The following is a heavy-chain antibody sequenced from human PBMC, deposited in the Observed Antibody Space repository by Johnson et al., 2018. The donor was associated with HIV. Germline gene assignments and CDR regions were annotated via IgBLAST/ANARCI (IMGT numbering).Heavy chain of an antibody. CDR1: GFTFSSYA. CDR2: ISGSGGST. CDR3: ASSYSESDAFDI. D-gene: IGHD3-10*01. V-gene: IGHV3-23*04. Sequence: MLLVESGGGVVQPGRSLRLSCAASGFTFSSYAMSCVRQAPGKGLEWVSAISGSGGSTYYADSVKGRFTISRDNSKNTLYLQMNSLRVEDTAVYYCASSYSESDAFDIWGQGTMVTVSS. J-gene: IGHJ3*02.